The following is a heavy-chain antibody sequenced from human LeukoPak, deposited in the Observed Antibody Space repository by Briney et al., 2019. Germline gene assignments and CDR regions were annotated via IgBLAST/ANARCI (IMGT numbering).Heavy chain of an antibody. CDR1: GYSIESSYH. D-gene: IGHD4-17*01. CDR2: IHHSGDT. V-gene: IGHV4-38-2*02. Sequence: KSSETLSLTCTVSGYSIESSYHWAWVRQPPGKGLEWVATIHHSGDTFYNPSLKSRVTISMDTSKNEFSLTLKSVTAADTAVYYCARDRFDYGEYEFDSWGQGALVTVSS. J-gene: IGHJ5*01. CDR3: ARDRFDYGEYEFDS.